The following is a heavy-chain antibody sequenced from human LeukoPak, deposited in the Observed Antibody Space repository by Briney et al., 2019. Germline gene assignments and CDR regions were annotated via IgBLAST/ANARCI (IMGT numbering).Heavy chain of an antibody. CDR3: ARGARGPGGHYYDYVWGSYRYHYFDY. V-gene: IGHV1-69*05. CDR2: IIPIFGTA. J-gene: IGHJ4*02. CDR1: GRTFSSYA. D-gene: IGHD3-16*02. Sequence: ASVKVSCKASGRTFSSYAISWVRQAPGQGLEWMGGIIPIFGTANYAQKFQGRVTITTDESTSTAYMELSSLRSEDTAVYYCARGARGPGGHYYDYVWGSYRYHYFDYWGQGTLVTVSS.